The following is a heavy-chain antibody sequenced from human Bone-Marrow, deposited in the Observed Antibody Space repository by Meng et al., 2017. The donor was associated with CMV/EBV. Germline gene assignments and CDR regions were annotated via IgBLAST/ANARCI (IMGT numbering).Heavy chain of an antibody. CDR2: INPSGGNT. Sequence: SVKDSCKAFGYSFSNYYIHWVRQAPGQGLEWMGIINPSGGNTVYAQKFQGRVSRTRDTSTSTMYMELRSLTSEDTAVYSCARGAGGVDITRAEPFDSWGQGTLVTVSS. CDR1: GYSFSNYY. D-gene: IGHD3-3*01. CDR3: ARGAGGVDITRAEPFDS. J-gene: IGHJ4*02. V-gene: IGHV1-46*01.